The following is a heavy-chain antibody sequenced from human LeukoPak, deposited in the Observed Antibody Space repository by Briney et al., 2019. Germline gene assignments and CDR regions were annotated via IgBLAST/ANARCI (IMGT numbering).Heavy chain of an antibody. Sequence: SETLSLTCTVSGGSISGYYWSWIRQPPGKGLEWIGYIYYSGSTNYNPSLKSRVTISVDTSKNQFSPKLSSVTAADTAVYYCARGRGDCSGGSCYSAVDWFDPWGQGTLVTVSS. CDR1: GGSISGYY. D-gene: IGHD2-15*01. J-gene: IGHJ5*02. CDR3: ARGRGDCSGGSCYSAVDWFDP. V-gene: IGHV4-59*01. CDR2: IYYSGST.